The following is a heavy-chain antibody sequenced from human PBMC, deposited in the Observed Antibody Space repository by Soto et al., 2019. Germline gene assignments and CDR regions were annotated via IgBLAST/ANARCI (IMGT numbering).Heavy chain of an antibody. J-gene: IGHJ6*02. Sequence: GGSLRLSCAASGFTFSSYGMHWVRQAPGKGLEWVAGIWYDGSDKYYADSVKGRFTISRDNAKNTLYLQMNSLRAEDMAVYYCARAGYYDFWSGYHYGMDVWGQGTTVTVSS. V-gene: IGHV3-33*01. CDR2: IWYDGSDK. D-gene: IGHD3-3*01. CDR1: GFTFSSYG. CDR3: ARAGYYDFWSGYHYGMDV.